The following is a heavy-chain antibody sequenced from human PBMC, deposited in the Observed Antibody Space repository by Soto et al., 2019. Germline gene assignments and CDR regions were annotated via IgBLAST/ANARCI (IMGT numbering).Heavy chain of an antibody. CDR2: IYPGDSDT. Sequence: GESLKISCKGSGYSFTTYWIGWVRQTPGKGLEWMGIIYPGDSDTRYSPSFQGQVTISADKSISTAYLQWSSLKASDTAIYYCARQLYCSSSSCYRAIDYWGQGTLVTVSS. V-gene: IGHV5-51*01. CDR3: ARQLYCSSSSCYRAIDY. CDR1: GYSFTTYW. D-gene: IGHD2-2*02. J-gene: IGHJ4*02.